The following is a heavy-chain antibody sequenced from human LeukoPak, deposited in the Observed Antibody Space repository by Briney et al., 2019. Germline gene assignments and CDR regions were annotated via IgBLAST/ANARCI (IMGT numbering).Heavy chain of an antibody. CDR1: GFTFSTYS. CDR3: STDPRLLIY. CDR2: ITRSSYI. Sequence: GGSLRLSCAASGFTFSTYSMNWVRQAPGKGLEWVSSITRSSYIYYADSVKGRFTISRDNAKNSLYLQMNSLRPDDTALYYCSTDPRLLIYWGHGTLVTVSS. J-gene: IGHJ4*01. V-gene: IGHV3-21*04. D-gene: IGHD2-8*01.